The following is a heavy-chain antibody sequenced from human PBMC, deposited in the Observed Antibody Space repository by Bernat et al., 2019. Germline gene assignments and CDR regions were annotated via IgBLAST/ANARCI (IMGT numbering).Heavy chain of an antibody. CDR3: VRDRRTTTGFWKWFEP. CDR1: GFFLSSYG. D-gene: IGHD3-9*01. Sequence: QVQLVQSGAEVKKPGASVKVSCKASGFFLSSYGITWVRQAPGQGLEWMGWSSGYNGNTSYVEKFEGRVTMTSDTTTTTAYMELTSLRSDDTAVYYCVRDRRTTTGFWKWFEPWGQGTLAIVSS. CDR2: SSGYNGNT. V-gene: IGHV1-18*01. J-gene: IGHJ5*02.